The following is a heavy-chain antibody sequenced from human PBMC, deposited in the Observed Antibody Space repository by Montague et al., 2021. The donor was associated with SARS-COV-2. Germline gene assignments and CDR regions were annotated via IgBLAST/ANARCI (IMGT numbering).Heavy chain of an antibody. D-gene: IGHD1-26*01. Sequence: SETLSLTCTVSGDSISSLHYYWGWIRQSPGKGLEWIGNVFYRGSTYYXPSLRSRVTISVDTSKNQFALRLRSVTATDTAIYYCARRAGVVGDTRSDYWGQGILVPVSS. V-gene: IGHV4-39*01. CDR1: GDSISSLHYY. J-gene: IGHJ4*01. CDR2: VFYRGST. CDR3: ARRAGVVGDTRSDY.